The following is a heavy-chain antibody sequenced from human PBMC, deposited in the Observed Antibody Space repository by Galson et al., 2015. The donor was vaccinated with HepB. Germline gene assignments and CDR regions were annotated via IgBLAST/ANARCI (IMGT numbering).Heavy chain of an antibody. J-gene: IGHJ3*02. CDR2: IDPNGGDT. CDR3: ARDVLGYCSETSCWEVGAFDI. D-gene: IGHD2-2*01. CDR1: GFTFSAYY. V-gene: IGHV1-2*02. Sequence: SVKVSCKASGFTFSAYYIFWVRRAPGHGLEWMGWIDPNGGDTVYAQKFQGRVTMTRDTSTSTVYMELSRLKSDDSAVYFCARDVLGYCSETSCWEVGAFDIWGPGTMLAVSS.